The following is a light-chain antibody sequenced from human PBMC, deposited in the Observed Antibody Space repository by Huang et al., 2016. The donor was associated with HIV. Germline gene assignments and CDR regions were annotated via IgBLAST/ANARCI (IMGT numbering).Light chain of an antibody. CDR2: SAS. J-gene: IGKJ4*01. V-gene: IGKV4-1*01. CDR3: QQYYHNPLT. Sequence: DIVMTQSPDSLTVSLGARATINCRSSQSLFFSSNKRSYLAWSQKKPGQPPKLVISSASARESGGAYRFSGSGSETHFTLTINSLQAEDVAVYYCQQYYHNPLTFGGGTKVEI. CDR1: QSLFFSSNKRSY.